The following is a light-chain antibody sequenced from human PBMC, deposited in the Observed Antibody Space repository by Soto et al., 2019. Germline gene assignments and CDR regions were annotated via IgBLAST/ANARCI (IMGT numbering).Light chain of an antibody. CDR3: QQYDKWPYT. CDR1: QSVASS. Sequence: EIVLTQSPATLSVSPGERATLSCRTSQSVASSFAWYQQKPGQAPRLLVYGAFIRAPGFPVRFRGSGSGSEFTLTISSLQSEDGATYYCQQYDKWPYTFGQGTNLEIK. V-gene: IGKV3-15*01. CDR2: GAF. J-gene: IGKJ2*01.